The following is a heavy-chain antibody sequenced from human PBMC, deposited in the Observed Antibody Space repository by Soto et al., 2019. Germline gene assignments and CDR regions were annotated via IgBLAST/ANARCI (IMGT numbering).Heavy chain of an antibody. D-gene: IGHD2-15*01. V-gene: IGHV4-34*01. CDR1: GGSFSGYY. J-gene: IGHJ4*02. CDR3: ARGLVVVVASEGFDY. CDR2: INHSGST. Sequence: SETLSLTCAVYGGSFSGYYWSWIRQPPGKGLEWIGEINHSGSTNYSPSLKSRVTISVDTSKNQFSLKLSSVTAADTAVYYCARGLVVVVASEGFDYWGQGTLVTVSS.